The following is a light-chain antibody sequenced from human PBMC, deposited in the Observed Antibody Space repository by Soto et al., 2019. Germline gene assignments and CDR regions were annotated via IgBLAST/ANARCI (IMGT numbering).Light chain of an antibody. J-gene: IGKJ1*01. CDR3: MQGAHWPRT. CDR2: LGS. CDR1: QSLLHSNGYNY. Sequence: DIVSTQSPLSLPVTPGEPASISCRSGQSLLHSNGYNYLDWYLQKPGQSPQLLIYLGSNRASGAPDRFSGSGSGTDFTLKISRVEAEDVGVYYCMQGAHWPRTFGQVTMVDFK. V-gene: IGKV2-28*01.